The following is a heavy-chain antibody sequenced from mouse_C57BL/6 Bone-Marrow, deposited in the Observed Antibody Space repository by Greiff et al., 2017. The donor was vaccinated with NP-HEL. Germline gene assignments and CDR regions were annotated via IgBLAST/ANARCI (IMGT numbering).Heavy chain of an antibody. Sequence: VQLQQPGAELVKPGASVKLSCKASGYTFTSYWMHWVKQRPGQGLEWIGMIHPNSGSTNYNEKFKSKATLTVDKSSSTAYMQLSSLTSEDSAVYCCARPGYDGAWFAYWGQGTLVTVSA. D-gene: IGHD2-2*01. CDR3: ARPGYDGAWFAY. CDR1: GYTFTSYW. V-gene: IGHV1-64*01. CDR2: IHPNSGST. J-gene: IGHJ3*01.